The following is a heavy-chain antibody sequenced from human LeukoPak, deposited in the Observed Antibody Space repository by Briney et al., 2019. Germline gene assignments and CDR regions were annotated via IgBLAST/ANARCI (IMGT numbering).Heavy chain of an antibody. J-gene: IGHJ4*02. CDR3: ARGILGLIPIDY. Sequence: GGSLRLSCAASGFVVSSNYLAWVRQAPGEGLEWVSFMYSDNNIYYADSVKGRFTISRDNSKNTFYLQMNSLRVEDTAIYYCARGILGLIPIDYWGQGTLVTVFS. D-gene: IGHD1-26*01. V-gene: IGHV3-53*01. CDR2: MYSDNNI. CDR1: GFVVSSNY.